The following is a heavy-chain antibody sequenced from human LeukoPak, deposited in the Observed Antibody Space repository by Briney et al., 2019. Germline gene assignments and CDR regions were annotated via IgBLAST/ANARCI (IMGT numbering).Heavy chain of an antibody. Sequence: GGSLRLSCAASGFTFSNYEMHWVRQAPGKGLEWGSYISSSGSDIYYADSVKGRFTISRDNAKNSLYLHMDSLRAEDTAVYYCAELGITMIGGVWGKGTTVTISS. CDR2: ISSSGSDI. D-gene: IGHD3-10*02. CDR1: GFTFSNYE. CDR3: AELGITMIGGV. J-gene: IGHJ6*04. V-gene: IGHV3-48*03.